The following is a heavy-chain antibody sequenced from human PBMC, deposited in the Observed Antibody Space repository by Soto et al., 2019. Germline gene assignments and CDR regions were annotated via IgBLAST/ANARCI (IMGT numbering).Heavy chain of an antibody. V-gene: IGHV3-7*03. D-gene: IGHD3-16*01. CDR2: INEDGSEK. J-gene: IGHJ4*02. CDR1: GFSFSLFW. CDR3: ARTGWPQSSYYFDY. Sequence: EVQLAESGGGLVQPGGSLRLSCAASGFSFSLFWMSWVRQTTGKGLEWVANINEDGSEKFFADSVKGRFTISRDNAKNSLSLQMNSLTAGDTAVYYCARTGWPQSSYYFDYWGQGTLVTVSS.